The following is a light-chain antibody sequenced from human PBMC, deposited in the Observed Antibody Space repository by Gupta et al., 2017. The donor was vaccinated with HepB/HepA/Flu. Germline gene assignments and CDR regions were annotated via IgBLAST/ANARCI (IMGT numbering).Light chain of an antibody. CDR1: SSNIGNNY. Sequence: QSVLTPPPSVSAAPGQRVTISCSGSSSNIGNNYMSWYQQLPGTAPKVVIYENKKRPSGIPDRFSGSKSGTSATLTITGLQTGDEADYYCGAWDNSLSAVVFGGGTRLTVL. CDR3: GAWDNSLSAVV. CDR2: ENK. V-gene: IGLV1-51*02. J-gene: IGLJ2*01.